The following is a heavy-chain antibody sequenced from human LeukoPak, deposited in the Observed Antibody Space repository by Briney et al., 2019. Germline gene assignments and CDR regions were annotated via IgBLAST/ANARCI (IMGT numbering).Heavy chain of an antibody. CDR1: GFTFSNYA. Sequence: PGGSLRLSCAASGFTFSNYALSWVRQAPGKGLEWVSTISDIATTTSYADSVKGRFTISRDNSKNTLYLQMNSLTAEDTAVYYCARGGEGTYYDILTGYYTHYDFDYWGQGILVTVSS. CDR2: ISDIATTT. V-gene: IGHV3-23*01. J-gene: IGHJ4*02. CDR3: ARGGEGTYYDILTGYYTHYDFDY. D-gene: IGHD3-9*01.